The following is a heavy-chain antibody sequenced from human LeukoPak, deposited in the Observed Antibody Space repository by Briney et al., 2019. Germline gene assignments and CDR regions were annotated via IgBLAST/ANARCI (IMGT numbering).Heavy chain of an antibody. V-gene: IGHV4-4*07. CDR1: GVSITSYY. CDR2: IHSSGST. J-gene: IGHJ4*02. D-gene: IGHD1-26*01. CDR3: ARGFRGASFDY. Sequence: SETLSLTCTVSGVSITSYYWTWIRQPAGKGLEWIGRIHSSGSTNYNPSLKSRVTISEDTSKKQFSLKVSSVTAADTAVYYCARGFRGASFDYWGQGTLVTVSS.